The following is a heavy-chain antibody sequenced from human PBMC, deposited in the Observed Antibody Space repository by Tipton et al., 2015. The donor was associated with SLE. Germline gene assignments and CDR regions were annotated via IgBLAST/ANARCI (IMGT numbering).Heavy chain of an antibody. CDR3: ARYYYASGSYPRFDY. Sequence: GSLRLSCAASGFIVSSNDIGWVRQAPGKGLEWVSLTNSGGDTSYAVSVKGRFTISRDISKNTLHLQMNSLRADDTAVYYCARYYYASGSYPRFDYWGPGTLLTVSS. D-gene: IGHD3-10*01. CDR1: GFIVSSND. V-gene: IGHV3-53*01. CDR2: TNSGGDT. J-gene: IGHJ4*02.